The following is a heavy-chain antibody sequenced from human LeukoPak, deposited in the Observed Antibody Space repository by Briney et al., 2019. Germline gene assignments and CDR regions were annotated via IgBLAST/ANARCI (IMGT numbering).Heavy chain of an antibody. CDR1: GGTFTIYA. CDR2: IIPIFGTA. Sequence: ASVKVSCTASGGTFTIYAISWVRHAPGQGLEWMGGIIPIFGTANYAQKFQGRVTITTDESMSTAYMELSSLRSEDTAVYYCASIVGATDNDAFDIWGQGTMVTVSS. V-gene: IGHV1-69*05. D-gene: IGHD1-26*01. CDR3: ASIVGATDNDAFDI. J-gene: IGHJ3*02.